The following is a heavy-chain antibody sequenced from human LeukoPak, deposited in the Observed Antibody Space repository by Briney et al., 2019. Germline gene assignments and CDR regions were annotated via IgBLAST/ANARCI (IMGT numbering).Heavy chain of an antibody. Sequence: PGGSLRFSCAASGFTFSSYWMHWVRQAPGKGLVWVSRINTDGSSTTYADSVKGRFTISRDNAKNTLYLQMNSLRADDTAVYYCAKGLMGATPYYFDYWGQGTLVTVSS. J-gene: IGHJ4*02. CDR2: INTDGSST. CDR1: GFTFSSYW. CDR3: AKGLMGATPYYFDY. V-gene: IGHV3-74*01. D-gene: IGHD1-26*01.